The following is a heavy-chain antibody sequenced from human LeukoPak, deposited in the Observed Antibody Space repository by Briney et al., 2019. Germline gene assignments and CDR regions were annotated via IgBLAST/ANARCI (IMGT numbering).Heavy chain of an antibody. V-gene: IGHV4-39*01. Sequence: PSETLSLTCTVSGGSININDNNWVCIRPAPGKELEWIGSMHYSGCTYYIPALMSRVTISVDTSKNQFTLKVSSVAAADTAVYYCARRGRIGSGRPWNWGQGTLVTVSS. CDR3: ARRGRIGSGRPWN. CDR1: GGSININDNN. D-gene: IGHD1-26*01. J-gene: IGHJ4*02. CDR2: MHYSGCT.